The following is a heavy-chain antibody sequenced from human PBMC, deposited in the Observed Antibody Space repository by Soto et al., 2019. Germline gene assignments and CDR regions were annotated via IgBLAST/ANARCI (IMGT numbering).Heavy chain of an antibody. CDR2: VSGSLDSA. D-gene: IGHD3-10*01. J-gene: IGHJ3*02. CDR1: GFTFRDYA. Sequence: EVQLLESGGALGQPGGSLRLSCEVSGFTFRDYAMSWVRQAPGKGLEWVSTVSGSLDSAYCSDAVKGRFTVSRDHSRNVLYLQMDSLRDEDTGVYYCEKDSGLQGDFGILIHAFDIWGQGTLVTVSS. CDR3: EKDSGLQGDFGILIHAFDI. V-gene: IGHV3-23*01.